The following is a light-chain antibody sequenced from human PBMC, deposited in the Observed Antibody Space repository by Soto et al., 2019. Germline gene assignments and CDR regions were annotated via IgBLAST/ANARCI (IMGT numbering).Light chain of an antibody. CDR2: DAS. V-gene: IGKV3-11*01. CDR3: QQRSDWPRT. J-gene: IGKJ2*01. CDR1: QSISSY. Sequence: EIVLTQSPATLSLSPGESATLSCRASQSISSYLAWYQLKPGQAPRLLFYDASTRATGIPARFSGSGSGTDFTLTISSLEPEDFAIYYCQQRSDWPRTFGRGTKLEIK.